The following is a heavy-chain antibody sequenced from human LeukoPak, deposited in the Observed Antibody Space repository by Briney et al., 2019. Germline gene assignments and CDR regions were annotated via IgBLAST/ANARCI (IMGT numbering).Heavy chain of an antibody. V-gene: IGHV5-51*01. CDR2: IYPGDSDT. Sequence: GEFLKISCKGSGYSFTSYWIGWVRQMPGKGLEWMGIIYPGDSDTRYSPSFQGQVTISADKSISTAYLQWSSLKASDTAMYYCARQAVVTDRSFYYWGQGTLVTVSS. D-gene: IGHD4-23*01. CDR1: GYSFTSYW. J-gene: IGHJ4*02. CDR3: ARQAVVTDRSFYY.